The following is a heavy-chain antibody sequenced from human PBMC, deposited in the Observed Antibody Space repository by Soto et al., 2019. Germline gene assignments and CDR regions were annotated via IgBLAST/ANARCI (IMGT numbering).Heavy chain of an antibody. Sequence: QVQLVESGGGVVQPGRSLRLSCAASGFTFSGYGMHWVRRAPGKGLEWVAVISYDGSNKFYADSVKGRFTISRDNSKNTLFLQMNSLRAEDTAVYYCANGARSGFPDALDIWGQGTMVTVSS. CDR1: GFTFSGYG. CDR2: ISYDGSNK. D-gene: IGHD3-22*01. J-gene: IGHJ3*02. CDR3: ANGARSGFPDALDI. V-gene: IGHV3-30*18.